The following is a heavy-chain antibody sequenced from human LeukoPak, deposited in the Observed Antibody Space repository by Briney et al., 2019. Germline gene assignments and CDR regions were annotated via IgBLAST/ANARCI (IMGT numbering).Heavy chain of an antibody. J-gene: IGHJ6*03. D-gene: IGHD1-7*01. CDR1: VGSISSYY. CDR2: NYTSGNT. CDR3: ARDQRELPSLGFYYYMDV. V-gene: IGHV4-4*07. Sequence: SATLSLTCTAAVGSISSYYRSWLRQPARKGLEWIGRNYTSGNTNYNPPLKNRVTMSRDTSKNQFSLKLSSVTAANTAGDYCARDQRELPSLGFYYYMDVWGKGTTVTVSS.